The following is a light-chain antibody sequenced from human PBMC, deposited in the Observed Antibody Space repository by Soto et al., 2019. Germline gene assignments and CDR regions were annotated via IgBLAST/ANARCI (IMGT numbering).Light chain of an antibody. CDR3: SSYTSSSTLPYV. CDR2: DVS. J-gene: IGLJ1*01. V-gene: IGLV2-14*01. CDR1: SSDVGGYNY. Sequence: QSVLTQPASVSGSPGQSITISCTGTSSDVGGYNYVSWYQQHPGKAPKLMLYDVSNRPSGVSNRFSGSTSGNTASLTISGLQAEDEADYYCSSYTSSSTLPYVFGTGTKLTVL.